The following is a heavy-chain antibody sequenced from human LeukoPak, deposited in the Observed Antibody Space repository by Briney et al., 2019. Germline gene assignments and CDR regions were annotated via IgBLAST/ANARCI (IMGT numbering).Heavy chain of an antibody. CDR2: IYYSGST. CDR3: AREGSRYYDLID. Sequence: SETLSLTCTVSGGSISSYYRSWIRQPPGKGLEWIGYIYYSGSTNYNPSLKSRVTISVDTSKNQFSLKLSSVTAADTAVYYCAREGSRYYDLIDWGQGTLVTVSS. V-gene: IGHV4-59*01. CDR1: GGSISSYY. D-gene: IGHD3-3*01. J-gene: IGHJ4*02.